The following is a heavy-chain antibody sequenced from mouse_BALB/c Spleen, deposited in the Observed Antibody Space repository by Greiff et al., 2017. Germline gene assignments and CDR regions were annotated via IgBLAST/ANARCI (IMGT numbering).Heavy chain of an antibody. CDR2: INPYNDGT. V-gene: IGHV1-14*01. J-gene: IGHJ1*01. CDR3: ARPLDYGSSYVWYFDV. CDR1: GYTFTSYV. Sequence: VQLQQSGPELVKPGASVKMSCKASGYTFTSYVMHWVKQKPGQGLEWIGYINPYNDGTKYNEKFKGKATLTSDKSSSTAYMELSSLTSEDSAVYYCARPLDYGSSYVWYFDVWGAGTTVTVSS. D-gene: IGHD1-1*01.